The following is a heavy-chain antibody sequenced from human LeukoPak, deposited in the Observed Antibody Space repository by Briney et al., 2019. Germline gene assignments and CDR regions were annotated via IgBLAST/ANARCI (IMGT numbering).Heavy chain of an antibody. Sequence: GGSLRLSCAASGFPFSDYGMYWVRQAPGKGLEWLAVISHDGNNKYYADSVKGRFAISRDNFKSTLYLQMNSLRAEDTAVYYCAKVLQMVREVTPFDYWGQGTLVTVSS. CDR1: GFPFSDYG. J-gene: IGHJ4*02. CDR3: AKVLQMVREVTPFDY. V-gene: IGHV3-30*18. D-gene: IGHD3-10*01. CDR2: ISHDGNNK.